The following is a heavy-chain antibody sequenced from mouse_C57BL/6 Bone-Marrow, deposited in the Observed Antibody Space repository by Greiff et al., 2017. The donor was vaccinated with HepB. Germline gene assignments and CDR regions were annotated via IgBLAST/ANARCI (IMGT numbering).Heavy chain of an antibody. CDR3: TPYYYGNYVAY. CDR1: GFNIKDDY. V-gene: IGHV14-4*01. Sequence: VQLKQSGAELVRPGASVKLSCTASGFNIKDDYMHWVKQRPEQGLEWIGWIDPENGDTEYASKFQGKATITADTSSNTAYRQLSSLTSEDTAVYYCTPYYYGNYVAYWGQGTLVTVSA. J-gene: IGHJ3*01. D-gene: IGHD2-1*01. CDR2: IDPENGDT.